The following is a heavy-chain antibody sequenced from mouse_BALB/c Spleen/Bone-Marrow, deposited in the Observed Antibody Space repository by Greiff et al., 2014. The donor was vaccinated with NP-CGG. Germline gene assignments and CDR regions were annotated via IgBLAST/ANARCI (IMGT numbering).Heavy chain of an antibody. CDR3: AHDGLLPGMDY. CDR2: IFPGDNST. V-gene: IGHV1S56*01. CDR1: GYTFTSYD. Sequence: VQLQQSGAELVKPGASVKSSCKASGYTFTSYDINWVRQRPEQGLEWIGWIFPGDNSTKYNEKFKGKATLITDKSSSTAYMQLSRLTSEDSAVYFCAHDGLLPGMDYWGQGTSVTVSS. D-gene: IGHD2-3*01. J-gene: IGHJ4*01.